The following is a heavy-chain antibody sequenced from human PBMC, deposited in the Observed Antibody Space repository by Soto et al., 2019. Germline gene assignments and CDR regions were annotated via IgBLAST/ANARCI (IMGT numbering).Heavy chain of an antibody. J-gene: IGHJ4*02. D-gene: IGHD4-4*01. CDR3: ARLGDDYNCYFDY. CDR2: IYPGDSDT. Sequence: PGESLKISCMGSGYKVSTWHNFTSYWIAWVRQMPGEGLEWMGIIYPGDSDTRYSPSFQGQVTISADKSISTAYLQWSSLKASDTAMYYCARLGDDYNCYFDYWGQGTLVTVSS. CDR1: GYKVSTWHNFTSYW. V-gene: IGHV5-51*01.